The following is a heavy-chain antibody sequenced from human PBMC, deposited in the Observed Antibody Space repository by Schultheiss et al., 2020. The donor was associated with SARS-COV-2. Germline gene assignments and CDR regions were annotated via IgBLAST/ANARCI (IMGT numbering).Heavy chain of an antibody. CDR1: GFTFDDYA. J-gene: IGHJ6*02. D-gene: IGHD3-10*01. Sequence: GESLKISCAASGFTFDDYAMHWVRQVPGKGLEWVSSISSSSSYIYYADSVKGRFTISRDNAKNSLYLQMNSLRAEDTAVYYCARLTGYYYYYGMDVWGQGTTVTVSS. CDR2: ISSSSSYI. CDR3: ARLTGYYYYYGMDV. V-gene: IGHV3-21*01.